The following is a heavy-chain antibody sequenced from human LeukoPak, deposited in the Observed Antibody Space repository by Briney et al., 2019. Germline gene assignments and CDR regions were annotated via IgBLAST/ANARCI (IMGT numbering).Heavy chain of an antibody. D-gene: IGHD5-18*01. CDR1: GGSISSGSYY. V-gene: IGHV4-61*02. CDR2: IYTSGST. Sequence: PSQTLSLTCTVSGGSISSGSYYWSWIRQPAGKGLEWIGRIYTSGSTNYNPSLKSRVTISVDTSKNQFSLKLGSVTAADTAVYYCARRSYGTDYFDYWGQGTLVTVSS. CDR3: ARRSYGTDYFDY. J-gene: IGHJ4*02.